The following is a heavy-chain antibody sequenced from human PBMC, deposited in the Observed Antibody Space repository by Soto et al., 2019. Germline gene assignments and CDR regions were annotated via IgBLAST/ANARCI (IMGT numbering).Heavy chain of an antibody. CDR3: ARHTTPWTGYYDFWGVGYYYMDV. CDR1: GFTFSDYY. Sequence: GGSLRLSCAASGFTFSDYYMSWIRQAPGKGLEWVSYISSSGSTIYYADSVKGRFTISRDNAKNSLYLQMNSLRAEDTAVYYCARHTTPWTGYYDFWGVGYYYMDVWGKGTTVTVSS. CDR2: ISSSGSTI. J-gene: IGHJ6*03. D-gene: IGHD3-3*01. V-gene: IGHV3-11*01.